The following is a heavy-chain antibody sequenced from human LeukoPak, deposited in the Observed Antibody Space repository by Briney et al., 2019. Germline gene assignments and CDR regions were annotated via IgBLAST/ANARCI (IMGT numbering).Heavy chain of an antibody. CDR2: IFYSGST. V-gene: IGHV4-59*01. Sequence: SETLSLTCTVSGGSISTYYWTWIRQSPGKGLEWIGYIFYSGSTNYNPSLKSRVTISVDTSKNQFSLKLSSVTAADTAVYYCASLAGGSGHDAFDIWGQGTMVTVSS. CDR1: GGSISTYY. J-gene: IGHJ3*02. CDR3: ASLAGGSGHDAFDI. D-gene: IGHD2-15*01.